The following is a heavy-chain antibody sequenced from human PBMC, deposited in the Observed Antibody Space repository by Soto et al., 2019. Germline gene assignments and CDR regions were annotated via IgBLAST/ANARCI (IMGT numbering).Heavy chain of an antibody. CDR2: IYYSGST. CDR1: GGSISSYY. J-gene: IGHJ4*02. CDR3: ARYYLEAGMDY. Sequence: KTSETLSRSCTVSGGSISSYYWSWIRQPPGKGLEWIGYIYYSGSTNYNPSLKIRVTISVDTSKNQFSLKLSSVTAADTAVYYCARYYLEAGMDYWGQGTLVTVSS. V-gene: IGHV4-59*01. D-gene: IGHD6-19*01.